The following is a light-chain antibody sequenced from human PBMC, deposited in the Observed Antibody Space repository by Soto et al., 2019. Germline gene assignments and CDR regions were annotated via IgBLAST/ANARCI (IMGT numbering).Light chain of an antibody. Sequence: DIQLTQSPAALSASLGDRVTITCRASQTFSNFLNWYQQKPGKAPKLLVYGASSLQSGVPSRFSGSGSGTDVTLTITSLQPEDVATYYCQQSYSTPYTFGQGTKLQIK. V-gene: IGKV1-39*01. CDR1: QTFSNF. CDR3: QQSYSTPYT. CDR2: GAS. J-gene: IGKJ2*01.